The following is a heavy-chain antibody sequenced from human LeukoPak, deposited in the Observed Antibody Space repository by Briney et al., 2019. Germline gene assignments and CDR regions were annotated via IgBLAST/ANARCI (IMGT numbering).Heavy chain of an antibody. CDR2: ISSSGSTI. Sequence: GGSLRLSCAASGFTFTSYWMNWVRQPPGKGLEWVSYISSSGSTIYYADSVKGRFTISRDNAKNSLYLQMNSLRAEDTAVFYCARLPAYCSSTSCYVDYWGQGTLVTVSS. D-gene: IGHD2-2*01. J-gene: IGHJ4*02. V-gene: IGHV3-48*04. CDR1: GFTFTSYW. CDR3: ARLPAYCSSTSCYVDY.